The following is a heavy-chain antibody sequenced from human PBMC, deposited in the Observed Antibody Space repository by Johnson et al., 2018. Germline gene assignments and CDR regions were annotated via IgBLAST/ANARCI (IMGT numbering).Heavy chain of an antibody. V-gene: IGHV3-30*18. D-gene: IGHD2-8*01. CDR3: AKGTQMLYYYYMDV. CDR1: GFTFASYV. CDR2: ISRDGTKK. Sequence: QVQLQESGGGVVQPGKSLRLSCVASGFTFASYVLHWVRRAPGKGLEWVAIISRDGTKKYYIDSVKGRFNISRDNSKNTLFPQMNTLRAEDTAVYYCAKGTQMLYYYYMDVWGKGTTVTVSS. J-gene: IGHJ6*03.